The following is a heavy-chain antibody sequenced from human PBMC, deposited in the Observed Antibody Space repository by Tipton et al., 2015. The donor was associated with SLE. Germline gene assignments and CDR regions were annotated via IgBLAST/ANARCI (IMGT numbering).Heavy chain of an antibody. J-gene: IGHJ3*02. D-gene: IGHD1-26*01. CDR3: ARDFWSQIVGAGGAFHI. Sequence: TLSLTCTVSGGSISSSSYYWGWIRQPPGKGLEWIGSVYYSGSTYYNPSLKSRVTISVDTSKNQFSLKLRSVTAADTAVYYCARDFWSQIVGAGGAFHIWGQGTMVTVSS. CDR1: GGSISSSSYY. V-gene: IGHV4-39*07. CDR2: VYYSGST.